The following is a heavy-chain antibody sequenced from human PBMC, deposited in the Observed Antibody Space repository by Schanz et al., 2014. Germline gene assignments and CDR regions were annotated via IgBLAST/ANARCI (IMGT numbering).Heavy chain of an antibody. D-gene: IGHD2-8*02. J-gene: IGHJ6*04. CDR1: GFTFSRFG. V-gene: IGHV3-33*01. CDR2: VWTDGNTE. Sequence: QVQLVESGGGVVRPGGSLRLSCATSGFTFSRFGMHWVRQAPGQGPEWVAVVWTDGNTEYYVDSVKGRFTISRDNSMNTLQLRMDSLTVEDTAVYYCARDAVALVGGYWMDVWGKGTPVTVSS. CDR3: ARDAVALVGGYWMDV.